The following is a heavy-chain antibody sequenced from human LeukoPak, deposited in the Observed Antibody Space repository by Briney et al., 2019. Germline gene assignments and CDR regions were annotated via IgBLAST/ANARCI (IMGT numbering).Heavy chain of an antibody. J-gene: IGHJ4*02. Sequence: PGGSLRLSCAASGFTFSSYDMHWVRQAPGKGLEWVAVISYDGSNKYYADSVKGRFTISRDNSKNTLYLQMNSLRAEDTAVYYCAKRSRGAAAGTVDYWGQGTLVTVSS. D-gene: IGHD6-13*01. CDR1: GFTFSSYD. V-gene: IGHV3-30*18. CDR3: AKRSRGAAAGTVDY. CDR2: ISYDGSNK.